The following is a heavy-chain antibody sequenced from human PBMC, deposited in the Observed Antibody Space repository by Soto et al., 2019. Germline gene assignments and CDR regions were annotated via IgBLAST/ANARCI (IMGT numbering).Heavy chain of an antibody. J-gene: IGHJ2*01. Sequence: QVQLVQSGAEVKKPGASVKVSCKASGYTFTSYAMHWVRQAPGQRLEWMGWINAGNGNTKYSQKFQGRVTITRDTSASTAYMELRSLRSEDTAVYYCASPYCSGGSCGPNWYFDLWGRGTLVTVSS. CDR1: GYTFTSYA. CDR2: INAGNGNT. V-gene: IGHV1-3*01. CDR3: ASPYCSGGSCGPNWYFDL. D-gene: IGHD2-15*01.